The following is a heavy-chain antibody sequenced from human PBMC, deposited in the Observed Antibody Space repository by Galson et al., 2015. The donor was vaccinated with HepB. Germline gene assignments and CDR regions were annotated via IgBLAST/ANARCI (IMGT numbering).Heavy chain of an antibody. CDR1: GFTFSSYG. CDR2: IWYDGSNK. Sequence: SLRLSCAASGFTFSSYGMHWVRQAPGKGLEWVAVIWYDGSNKYYADSVKGRFTISRDNSKNTLYLQMNSLRAEDTAVYYCASDSSGINDAFDIWGQGTMVTVSS. J-gene: IGHJ3*02. D-gene: IGHD5-18*01. CDR3: ASDSSGINDAFDI. V-gene: IGHV3-33*01.